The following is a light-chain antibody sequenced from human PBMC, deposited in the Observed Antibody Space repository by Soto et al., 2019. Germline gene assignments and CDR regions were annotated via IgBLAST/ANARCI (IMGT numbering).Light chain of an antibody. V-gene: IGKV1-39*01. CDR2: AAS. Sequence: DIQMTQSPSSLSASVGDRVTLTCRASQSIVTYLNWYQQKPGKAPKLLIFAASNLQSGVPSRFSGSGSGTDFTITISSLQPEDFATYYCQQNYKTWTFGQGTKVEIK. J-gene: IGKJ1*01. CDR3: QQNYKTWT. CDR1: QSIVTY.